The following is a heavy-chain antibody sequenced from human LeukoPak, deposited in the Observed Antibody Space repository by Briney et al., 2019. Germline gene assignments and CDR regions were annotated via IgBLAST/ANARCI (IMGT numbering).Heavy chain of an antibody. CDR1: GYTFTSYW. J-gene: IGHJ4*02. D-gene: IGHD5-12*01. CDR2: IYPGDSDT. CDR3: ARKGDSGYDWRGNFDY. V-gene: IGHV5-51*01. Sequence: GESLKISCEGSGYTFTSYWIAWVRQMPGKGLEWMGIIYPGDSDTRYSPSFQGQVTISADKSISTAYLQWSSLKASDTAMYYCARKGDSGYDWRGNFDYWGQGTLVTVSS.